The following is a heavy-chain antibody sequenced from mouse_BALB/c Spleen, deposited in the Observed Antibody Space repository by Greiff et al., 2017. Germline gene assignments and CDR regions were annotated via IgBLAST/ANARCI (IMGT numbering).Heavy chain of an antibody. Sequence: VQLQQTGPELVKPGASVKISCKASGYSFADYIMLWVKQSHGKSLEWIGNINPYYGSTSYNLKFKGKATLTVDKSSSTAYMQLNSLTSEDSAVYYCARAGLGQDGFAYWGQGTLVTVSA. CDR3: ARAGLGQDGFAY. J-gene: IGHJ3*01. V-gene: IGHV1-39*01. D-gene: IGHD4-1*01. CDR2: INPYYGST. CDR1: GYSFADYI.